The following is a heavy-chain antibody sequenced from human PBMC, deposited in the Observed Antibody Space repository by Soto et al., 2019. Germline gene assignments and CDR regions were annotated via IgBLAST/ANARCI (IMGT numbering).Heavy chain of an antibody. CDR3: AREVLRYFDYFDY. J-gene: IGHJ4*02. CDR2: IYYSGST. Sequence: QVQLQESGPGLVKPSQTLSLTCTVSGGSISSGGYYWSWIRQHPGKGLEWIGYIYYSGSTYYNPSLKSRVTISVDTSKHQFALKLSSVTAADTAVYYCAREVLRYFDYFDYWGQGTLVTVSS. V-gene: IGHV4-31*03. D-gene: IGHD3-9*01. CDR1: GGSISSGGYY.